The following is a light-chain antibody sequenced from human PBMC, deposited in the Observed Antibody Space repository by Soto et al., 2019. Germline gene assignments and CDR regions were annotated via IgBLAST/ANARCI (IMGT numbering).Light chain of an antibody. Sequence: QSALTQPPSVSGSPGQSVTISCTGTSSDVGDYNHVSWYQQSSGTVPKLLIYEVTSRPSGVPDRFSGSKSGNTASLTISGLQAEDEADYYCNLYTSSNTYVFGTGTKLTVL. J-gene: IGLJ1*01. CDR2: EVT. V-gene: IGLV2-18*01. CDR3: NLYTSSNTYV. CDR1: SSDVGDYNH.